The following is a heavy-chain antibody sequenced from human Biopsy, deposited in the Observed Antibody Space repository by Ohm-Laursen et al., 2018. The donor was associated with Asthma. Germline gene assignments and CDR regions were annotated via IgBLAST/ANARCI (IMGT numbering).Heavy chain of an antibody. J-gene: IGHJ6*02. Sequence: GASVKVSCKAPGGTFSNFAISWVRQAPGQGLEWLGGIMTVFGTTNYAQKFQGRVTITADESTSTAYMELSGLRFDDTAIYYCARPSPNRDILYYYYHMDVWGQGTTVIVSS. CDR2: IMTVFGTT. D-gene: IGHD3-3*02. CDR1: GGTFSNFA. V-gene: IGHV1-69*13. CDR3: ARPSPNRDILYYYYHMDV.